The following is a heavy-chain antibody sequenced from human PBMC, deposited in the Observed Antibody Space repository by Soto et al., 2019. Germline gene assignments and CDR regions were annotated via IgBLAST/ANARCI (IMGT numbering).Heavy chain of an antibody. V-gene: IGHV4-30-4*01. J-gene: IGHJ5*02. CDR2: IYYSGST. CDR1: GGSISSGDYY. Sequence: ASETLSLTCTVSGGSISSGDYYWSWIRQPPGKGLEWIGYIYYSGSTYYNPSLKSRVTISVDTSKNQFSLKLSSVTAADTAVYYCARLFGSSWYHNWFDPWGQGTLVTVSS. D-gene: IGHD6-13*01. CDR3: ARLFGSSWYHNWFDP.